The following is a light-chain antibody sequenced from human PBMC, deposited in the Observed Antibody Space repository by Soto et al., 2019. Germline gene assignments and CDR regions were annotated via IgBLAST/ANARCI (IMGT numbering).Light chain of an antibody. CDR2: DAS. Sequence: EIVLTQSPATLSLSPGERATLSCRASQSVSSYLAWYQQKPGQDPRLLIYDASNRATGIPARFSGSGSGTDFTLTISSLEPEDFAVYYCQQRSNWPTFSQGTKVDIK. V-gene: IGKV3-11*01. CDR3: QQRSNWPT. CDR1: QSVSSY. J-gene: IGKJ1*01.